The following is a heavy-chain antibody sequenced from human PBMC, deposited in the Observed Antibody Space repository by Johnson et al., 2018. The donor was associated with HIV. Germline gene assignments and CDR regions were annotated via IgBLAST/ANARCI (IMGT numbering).Heavy chain of an antibody. J-gene: IGHJ3*02. Sequence: VQLVESGGGLVQPGGSLRLSCAASGFTFSSYWMSWVRQAPGKGLEWVSYISSSGSTIYYADSVKGRFTISRDNAKNSLYLQMNSLRAEDTAVYYCASICGGDCSRGESCDIWGQGTMVTVSS. V-gene: IGHV3-48*04. CDR2: ISSSGSTI. D-gene: IGHD2-21*02. CDR1: GFTFSSYW. CDR3: ASICGGDCSRGESCDI.